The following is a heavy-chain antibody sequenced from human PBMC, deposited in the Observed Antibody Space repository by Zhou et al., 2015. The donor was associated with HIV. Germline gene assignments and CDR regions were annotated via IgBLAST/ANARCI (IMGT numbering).Heavy chain of an antibody. CDR3: TRAYSYGTIDQ. Sequence: QVQLEQSGAEVKRLGASLKVSCKTSGYNFTNFDINWVRQATGQDFEWMGWMNSNNGDTGFAQNFQGRITMTRDTSINTAFMELSSLRSDDTAVYYCTRAYSYGTIDQWGQGTVVVVSS. V-gene: IGHV1-8*01. D-gene: IGHD5-18*01. CDR1: GYNFTNFD. CDR2: MNSNNGDT. J-gene: IGHJ4*02.